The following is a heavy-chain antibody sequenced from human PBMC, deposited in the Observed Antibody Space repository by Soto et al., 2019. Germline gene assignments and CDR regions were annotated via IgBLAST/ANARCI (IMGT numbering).Heavy chain of an antibody. V-gene: IGHV3-15*07. J-gene: IGHJ4*02. D-gene: IGHD3-22*01. CDR3: AVDSSGYGPDFDY. Sequence: GGSLRLSCAASGFTFSNAWMNWVRLAPGKGLEWVGRIKSKTDGETTDYGAPVKGRFTISRDDSENMLSLQMNSLKTEDTAVYYCAVDSSGYGPDFDYWGQGT. CDR2: IKSKTDGETT. CDR1: GFTFSNAW.